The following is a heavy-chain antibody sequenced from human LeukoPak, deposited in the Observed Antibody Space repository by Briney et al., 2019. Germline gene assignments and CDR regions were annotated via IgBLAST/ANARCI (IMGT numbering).Heavy chain of an antibody. CDR1: GFTFSSYA. V-gene: IGHV3-23*01. CDR2: ISGSGGST. Sequence: GGSLRLSCAASGFTFSSYAMSWVRQAPGKGLEWVSAISGSGGSTYYADSVKGRFAISRDNSKNTLYLQMNSLRAEDTAVYYCAKDLAYGDYGTPWDYFDYWGQGTLVTVSS. J-gene: IGHJ4*02. D-gene: IGHD4-17*01. CDR3: AKDLAYGDYGTPWDYFDY.